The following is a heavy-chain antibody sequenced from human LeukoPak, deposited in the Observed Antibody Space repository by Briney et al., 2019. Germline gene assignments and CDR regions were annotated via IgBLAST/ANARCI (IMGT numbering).Heavy chain of an antibody. CDR2: INPNSGGT. Sequence: ASVKVSCKASGYTFTGYYMHWVRQAPGQGLEWMGRINPNSGGTNYAQKFQGRVTMTRDTSISTAYMELSRLRSDDTAVYYCAVEASTRRSNAAFDIWGQGTMVTVSS. V-gene: IGHV1-2*06. J-gene: IGHJ3*02. CDR3: AVEASTRRSNAAFDI. CDR1: GYTFTGYY. D-gene: IGHD2-2*01.